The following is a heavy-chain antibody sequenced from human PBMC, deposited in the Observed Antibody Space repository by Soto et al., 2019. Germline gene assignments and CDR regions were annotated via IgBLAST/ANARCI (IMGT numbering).Heavy chain of an antibody. D-gene: IGHD4-17*01. CDR2: INHSGST. Sequence: QVQLQQWGAGLLKPSETLSLTCAVYGGSFSGYYWSWIRQPPGKGLEWIGEINHSGSTNYNPSLKSRVTISVDTSKNQCSLKLSSVTAADTAVYYCARGLTTVTTLWFDPWGQGTLVTVSS. CDR1: GGSFSGYY. CDR3: ARGLTTVTTLWFDP. V-gene: IGHV4-34*01. J-gene: IGHJ5*02.